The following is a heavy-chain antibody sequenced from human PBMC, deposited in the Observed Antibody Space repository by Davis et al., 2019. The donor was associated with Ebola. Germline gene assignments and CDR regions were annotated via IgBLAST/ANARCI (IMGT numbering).Heavy chain of an antibody. CDR2: MNPNSGNT. V-gene: IGHV1-8*01. CDR1: GGTFTNYA. D-gene: IGHD3-22*01. J-gene: IGHJ3*02. Sequence: ASVKVSCKTSGGTFTNYAVNWVRQATGQGLEWMGWMNPNSGNTGYAQKFQGRVTMTRNTSISTAYMELSSLRSEDTAVYYCARSGYYYDSSGYYGHAFDIWGQGTMVTVSS. CDR3: ARSGYYYDSSGYYGHAFDI.